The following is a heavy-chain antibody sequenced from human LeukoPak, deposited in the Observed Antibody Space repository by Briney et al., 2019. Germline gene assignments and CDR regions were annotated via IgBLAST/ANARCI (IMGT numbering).Heavy chain of an antibody. Sequence: SETLSLTCAVYGGSYSGYFWSWIRQPPGKGRAGIGEINHSGSNNYNPSLKSRVTISVDTSKNQFSLKLSSVTAADTAVYYCARRGRGSSLDYWGQGTLVTVSS. V-gene: IGHV4-34*01. CDR1: GGSYSGYF. J-gene: IGHJ4*02. D-gene: IGHD1-14*01. CDR2: INHSGSN. CDR3: ARRGRGSSLDY.